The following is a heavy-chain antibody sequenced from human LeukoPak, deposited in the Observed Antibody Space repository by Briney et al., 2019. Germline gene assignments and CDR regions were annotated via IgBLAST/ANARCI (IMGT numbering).Heavy chain of an antibody. CDR3: ARERESYYYDSSGSFQH. Sequence: PGRSLRLSCVASGFTFTTADLHWVRQAPGKGLEWVAVISYDGSNKYYADSVKGRFTISRDNSKNTLYLQMNSLRAEDTAVYYCARERESYYYDSSGSFQHWGQGTLVTVSS. CDR2: ISYDGSNK. D-gene: IGHD3-22*01. CDR1: GFTFTTAD. J-gene: IGHJ1*01. V-gene: IGHV3-30-3*01.